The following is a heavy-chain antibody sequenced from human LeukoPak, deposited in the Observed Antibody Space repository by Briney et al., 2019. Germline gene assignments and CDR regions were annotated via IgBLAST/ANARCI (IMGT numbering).Heavy chain of an antibody. D-gene: IGHD3-16*01. CDR2: ISHSGST. CDR1: GGSINSRNYY. V-gene: IGHV4-39*01. J-gene: IGHJ4*02. CDR3: ARHIDRDMLPEDC. Sequence: PSETLSLTCTVSGGSINSRNYYWGWIRQPPGKGLEWIGSISHSGSTYYTPSLKGRVTIFVDSSKIQFSLKLRSVTAADTAVYNCARHIDRDMLPEDCWGQGTLVTVSS.